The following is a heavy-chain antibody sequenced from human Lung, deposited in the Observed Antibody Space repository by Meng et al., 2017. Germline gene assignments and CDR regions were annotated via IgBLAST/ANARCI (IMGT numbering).Heavy chain of an antibody. CDR2: INSDGSST. Sequence: GESLKISCAASGFTFSSYWMHWVREAPGKGLVWVSHINSDGSSTSYADSVKGRFTISRDNAKNTLYLQMNSLRAEDTAVYYCARSYCTSSSCPVDYWGQGTLVPSPQ. J-gene: IGHJ4*02. V-gene: IGHV3-74*01. CDR3: ARSYCTSSSCPVDY. D-gene: IGHD2-2*01. CDR1: GFTFSSYW.